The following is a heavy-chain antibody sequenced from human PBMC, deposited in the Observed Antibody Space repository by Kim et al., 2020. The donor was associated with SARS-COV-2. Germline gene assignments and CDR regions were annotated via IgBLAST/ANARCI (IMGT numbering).Heavy chain of an antibody. J-gene: IGHJ4*02. Sequence: GGSLRLSCTASGFTFGDYALTWVRQAPGKGLEWVGSIRSRPYGGTTEYAASVKGRFTISRDDSNSVAYMQMNSLTTENTAVYYCTREAGSRTYYFEYWGQGTLVTVSA. CDR2: IRSRPYGGTT. V-gene: IGHV3-49*04. D-gene: IGHD6-19*01. CDR1: GFTFGDYA. CDR3: TREAGSRTYYFEY.